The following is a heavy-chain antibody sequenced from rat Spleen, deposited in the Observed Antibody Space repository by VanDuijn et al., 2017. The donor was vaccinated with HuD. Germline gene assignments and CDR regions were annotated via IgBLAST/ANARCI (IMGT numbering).Heavy chain of an antibody. CDR2: ITTGGAIT. V-gene: IGHV5S23*01. D-gene: IGHD1-12*02. J-gene: IGHJ2*01. Sequence: EVQLVESGGGLVQPGRSLKLSCAASGFTFSDYNMAWVRQAPKKGLDWVASITTGGAITSYRDSVKGRFTISRDTAKSTLYLQMDSLRSEDTATYYCARHGYDGSYYYWDYWGQGVMVTVSS. CDR3: ARHGYDGSYYYWDY. CDR1: GFTFSDYN.